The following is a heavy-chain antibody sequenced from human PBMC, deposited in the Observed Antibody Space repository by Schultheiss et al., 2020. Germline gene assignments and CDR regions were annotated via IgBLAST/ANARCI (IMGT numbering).Heavy chain of an antibody. CDR2: MNPNSGNT. D-gene: IGHD4-17*01. CDR3: ARHTTLDYGDPGDAFDI. J-gene: IGHJ3*02. CDR1: GYTFTSYD. Sequence: ASVKVSCKASGYTFTSYDINWVRQATGQGLEWMGWMNPNSGNTGYAQKFQGRVTMTRNTSISTAYMELSSLRSEDTAVYYCARHTTLDYGDPGDAFDIWGQGTMVTVSS. V-gene: IGHV1-8*01.